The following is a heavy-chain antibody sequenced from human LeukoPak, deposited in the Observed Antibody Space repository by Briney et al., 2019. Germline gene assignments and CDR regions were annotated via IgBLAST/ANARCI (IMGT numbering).Heavy chain of an antibody. CDR3: ARGLNLERRWQGRPNWFDP. J-gene: IGHJ5*02. V-gene: IGHV4-34*01. CDR1: GGSLSGFY. D-gene: IGHD1-1*01. Sequence: SGTPFLPRAVFGGSLSGFYWSWIPQPPRKGLEGIGGINHSGSTNYNPSLKSRVTISVDTSKNQFSLKLSSVTAADTAVYYCARGLNLERRWQGRPNWFDPWGQGTLVTVSS. CDR2: INHSGST.